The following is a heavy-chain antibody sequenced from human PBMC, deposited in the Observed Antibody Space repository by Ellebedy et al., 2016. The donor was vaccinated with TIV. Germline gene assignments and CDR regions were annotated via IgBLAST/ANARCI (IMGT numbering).Heavy chain of an antibody. V-gene: IGHV3-23*01. CDR3: ARQPGYSSGWTVHFDY. Sequence: GGSLRLSCAASGFTFSSYGMSWVRQAPGKGLEWVSTISESGGITYYADSVKGRFTISRDNSKNTLYLQMNSLRAEDTAVYKCARQPGYSSGWTVHFDYWGQGTLVTVSS. D-gene: IGHD6-25*01. J-gene: IGHJ4*02. CDR2: ISESGGIT. CDR1: GFTFSSYG.